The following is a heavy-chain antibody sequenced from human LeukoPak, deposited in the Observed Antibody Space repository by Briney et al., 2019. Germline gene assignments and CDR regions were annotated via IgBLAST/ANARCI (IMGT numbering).Heavy chain of an antibody. V-gene: IGHV5-51*01. CDR2: IYPGDSDT. CDR1: GYSFTNYW. J-gene: IGHJ4*02. D-gene: IGHD6-6*01. CDR3: ARLTLSSSSSWGEFDY. Sequence: GESLKISCKSSGYSFTNYWIAWVRQMPGKGLEWMGIIYPGDSDTRYSPSFQGQVTISADKSISTAYLQWSSLKASDTAMYYCARLTLSSSSSWGEFDYWGQGTLVIVSS.